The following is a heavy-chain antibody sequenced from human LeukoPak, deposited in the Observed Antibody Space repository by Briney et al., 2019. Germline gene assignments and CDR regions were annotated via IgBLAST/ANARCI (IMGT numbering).Heavy chain of an antibody. J-gene: IGHJ4*02. V-gene: IGHV3-7*01. Sequence: GGSLRLSCTASGFIFGTYWMSWVRQAPGKGLEWVANIKQDGSEKYYVDSVKGRFTISRDNAKNSLYLQMNSLRAEDTAVYYCARDPPSSGFSLDYWGQGTPVTVSS. CDR1: GFIFGTYW. D-gene: IGHD3-22*01. CDR2: IKQDGSEK. CDR3: ARDPPSSGFSLDY.